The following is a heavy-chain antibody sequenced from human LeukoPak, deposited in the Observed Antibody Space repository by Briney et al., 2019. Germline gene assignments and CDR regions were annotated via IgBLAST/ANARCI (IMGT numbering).Heavy chain of an antibody. V-gene: IGHV4-30-2*01. CDR2: IYHSGST. J-gene: IGHJ3*02. D-gene: IGHD3-22*01. Sequence: SETLSLTCAVSGGSISSGGYTWSWIRQPPGKGLEWIGYIYHSGSTYYNPSLKSRVTISVDRSKNQFSLKLSSVTAADTAVYYCARAGHYDSSGYYYRAFGAFDIWGQGTMVTVSS. CDR1: GGSISSGGYT. CDR3: ARAGHYDSSGYYYRAFGAFDI.